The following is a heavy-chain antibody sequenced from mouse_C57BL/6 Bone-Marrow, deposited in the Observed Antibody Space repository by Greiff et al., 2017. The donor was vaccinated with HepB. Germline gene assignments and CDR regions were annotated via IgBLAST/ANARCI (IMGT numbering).Heavy chain of an antibody. V-gene: IGHV1-54*01. D-gene: IGHD2-5*01. CDR3: ARSPYSNHDYYAMDY. Sequence: VQLLQSGAELVRPGTSVKVSCKASGYAFTNYLIEWVKQRPGQGLEWIGVINPGSGGTNYNEKFKGKATLTADKSSSTAYMQISSLTSEDSTCYFCARSPYSNHDYYAMDYWGKGTAVTVSS. J-gene: IGHJ4*01. CDR1: GYAFTNYL. CDR2: INPGSGGT.